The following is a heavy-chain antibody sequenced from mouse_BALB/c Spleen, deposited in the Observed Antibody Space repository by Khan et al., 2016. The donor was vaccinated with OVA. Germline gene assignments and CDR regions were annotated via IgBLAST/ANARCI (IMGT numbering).Heavy chain of an antibody. Sequence: QVQLKQSGPELVRPGVSVKISCKGSGYTFTDYAMYWVKQSHAESLEWIGLISTYCGNTNYNQKFKGKATMTVDKSSTTAYMELARLTSEDSAIYYCARPAYDGYYDYWGQGTTLTVSS. CDR2: ISTYCGNT. J-gene: IGHJ2*01. V-gene: IGHV1S137*01. CDR3: ARPAYDGYYDY. D-gene: IGHD2-3*01. CDR1: GYTFTDYA.